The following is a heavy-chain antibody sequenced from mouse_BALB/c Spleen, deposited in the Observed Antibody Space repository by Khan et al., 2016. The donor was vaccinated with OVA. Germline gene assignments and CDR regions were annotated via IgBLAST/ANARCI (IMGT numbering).Heavy chain of an antibody. CDR1: GYTFTSYW. V-gene: IGHV1-7*01. Sequence: QVRLQQSGAELAKPGASVKMSCKASGYTFTSYWMHWVKQRPGQGLEWIGYINPSTDSTEYNQKFKDKATLTADKSSSTAYMQLTSLTSEDSAVYYCTNHGSSSAWFTYWGQGTLVTVSA. CDR3: TNHGSSSAWFTY. J-gene: IGHJ3*01. CDR2: INPSTDST. D-gene: IGHD1-1*01.